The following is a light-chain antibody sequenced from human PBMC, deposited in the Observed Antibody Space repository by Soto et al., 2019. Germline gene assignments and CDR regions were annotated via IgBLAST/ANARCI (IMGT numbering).Light chain of an antibody. CDR1: QSVSSY. Sequence: EIFLTQSPDTPSLSPGGRATLSCRASQSVSSYLAWYQQKPGQAPRLLIHGASSRATGIPARFSGSGSSTDFTLTISSLEPEDFAVYFCQQRSNWPLTFGGGTKVDIK. V-gene: IGKV3-11*01. CDR2: GAS. J-gene: IGKJ4*01. CDR3: QQRSNWPLT.